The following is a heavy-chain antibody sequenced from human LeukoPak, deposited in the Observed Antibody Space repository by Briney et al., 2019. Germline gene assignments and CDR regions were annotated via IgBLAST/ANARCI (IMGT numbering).Heavy chain of an antibody. Sequence: ASVKVSCKASGYTFTGYYMHWVRQAHGQGLEWMGWINPNSGGTNYAQKFQGRVTMTRDTSISTAYMELSRLRPDDTAVYYCAVPYYDFTDAFDIWGQGTMVTVSS. CDR2: INPNSGGT. V-gene: IGHV1-2*02. CDR3: AVPYYDFTDAFDI. D-gene: IGHD3-3*01. J-gene: IGHJ3*02. CDR1: GYTFTGYY.